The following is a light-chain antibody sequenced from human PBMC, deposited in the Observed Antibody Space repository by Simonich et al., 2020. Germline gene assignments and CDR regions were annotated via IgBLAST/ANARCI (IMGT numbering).Light chain of an antibody. Sequence: DIVMTQAPDSLAVSLGERATSNSKSSQSVLYSSNNKNYLAWYQQKPGQPPKLLIYWAATRESGVPDRFSGSWSGTDFTLTISSLQAEDVAVYYCQQYYSTQYTFGQGTKLEIK. J-gene: IGKJ2*01. CDR2: WAA. CDR1: QSVLYSSNNKNY. V-gene: IGKV4-1*01. CDR3: QQYYSTQYT.